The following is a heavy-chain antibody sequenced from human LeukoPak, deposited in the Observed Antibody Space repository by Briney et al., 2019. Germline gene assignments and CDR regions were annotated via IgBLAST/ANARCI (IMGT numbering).Heavy chain of an antibody. CDR3: ARRKDSCSWKDTFDY. CDR1: GYTFITYW. CDR2: IYPGDSDT. J-gene: IGHJ4*02. D-gene: IGHD6-13*01. Sequence: GESLKISCKGSGYTFITYWIAWVRQMPGKGLEWMGIIYPGDSDTRYSPSFEGQVTISADKSISTAYLQWSSLKASDTAMYYCARRKDSCSWKDTFDYWGQGTLVTVSS. V-gene: IGHV5-51*01.